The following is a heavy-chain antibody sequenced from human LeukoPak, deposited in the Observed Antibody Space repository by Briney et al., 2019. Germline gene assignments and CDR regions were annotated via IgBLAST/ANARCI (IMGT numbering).Heavy chain of an antibody. CDR3: ARCGSGYFDWLFYGGAFDI. J-gene: IGHJ3*02. V-gene: IGHV1-18*01. D-gene: IGHD3-9*01. Sequence: ASVKVSCKASGYTFTSYGISWVRQAPGQGLEWMGWISAYNGNTNYAQKLQGRVTMTTDTSTSTAYMELRSLRSDDTAVYYCARCGSGYFDWLFYGGAFDIWGQGTMVTVSS. CDR1: GYTFTSYG. CDR2: ISAYNGNT.